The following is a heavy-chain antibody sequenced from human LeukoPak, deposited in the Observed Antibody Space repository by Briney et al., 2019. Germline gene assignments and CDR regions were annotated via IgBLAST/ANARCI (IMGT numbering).Heavy chain of an antibody. Sequence: GGSLRLSCVASGFTFSSYDINWVRQAPGKGLECLANIKEDGSETYYADSVKGRFTISRDNPKNLLFLQINSLRVEDTAVYYCARETPRRGETRDGYRWGQGTVVTVSS. D-gene: IGHD5-24*01. J-gene: IGHJ4*02. CDR2: IKEDGSET. V-gene: IGHV3-7*01. CDR3: ARETPRRGETRDGYR. CDR1: GFTFSSYD.